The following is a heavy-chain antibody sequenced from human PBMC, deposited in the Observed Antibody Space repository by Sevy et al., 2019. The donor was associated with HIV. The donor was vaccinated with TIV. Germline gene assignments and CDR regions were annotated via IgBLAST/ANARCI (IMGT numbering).Heavy chain of an antibody. J-gene: IGHJ4*02. CDR3: ARESGGYSYGYRVGFDY. Sequence: GGSLRLSCAASGFTFSSYAMSWVRQAPGKGLEWVSSISSSSSYIYYADSVKGRFTISRDNAKNSLYLQMNSLRAEDTAVYYCARESGGYSYGYRVGFDYWGQGTLVTVSS. CDR1: GFTFSSYA. CDR2: ISSSSSYI. D-gene: IGHD5-18*01. V-gene: IGHV3-21*01.